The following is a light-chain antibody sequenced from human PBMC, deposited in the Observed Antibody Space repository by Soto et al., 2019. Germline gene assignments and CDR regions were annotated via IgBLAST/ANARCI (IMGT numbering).Light chain of an antibody. CDR2: GAS. J-gene: IGKJ4*01. V-gene: IGKV3-20*01. CDR3: QQYAGSPPLT. CDR1: QNVSSSY. Sequence: EIVLTQSPGTLSLSPGERATLSCRASQNVSSSYLAWYQQKPGQAPRLLIYGASSRATGIPDRFSGSGSGTDFTITISRLEPEDFAVYYCQQYAGSPPLTFGGGTKVEIK.